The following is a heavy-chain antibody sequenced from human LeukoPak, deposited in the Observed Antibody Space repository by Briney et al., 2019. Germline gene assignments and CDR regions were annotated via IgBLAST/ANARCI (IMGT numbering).Heavy chain of an antibody. CDR2: IIPIFGTA. J-gene: IGHJ6*03. V-gene: IGHV1-69*05. D-gene: IGHD1-14*01. Sequence: SVKVSCKASGGTFSSYAISWVRQAPGQGLEWMGGIIPIFGTANYAQKFQGRVTITTDESTSTAYMELSSLRSEDTAVYYCASARIHSIPYYYYDMDVWGKGTTVTVSS. CDR3: ASARIHSIPYYYYDMDV. CDR1: GGTFSSYA.